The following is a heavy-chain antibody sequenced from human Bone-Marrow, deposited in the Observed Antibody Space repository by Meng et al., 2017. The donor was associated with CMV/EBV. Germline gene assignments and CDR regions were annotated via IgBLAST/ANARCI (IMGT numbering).Heavy chain of an antibody. V-gene: IGHV1-18*01. J-gene: IGHJ6*02. D-gene: IGHD2-2*01. Sequence: ASVKVSCKASGYTFTSYGISWVRQAPGQGLEWMGWISAYNGNTNYAQKFQGRVTITTDESTSTAYMELSSLRSEDTAVYYCSQHTSPWTIVVVPAPYYYYYGMDVWGQGTTVTVSS. CDR2: ISAYNGNT. CDR1: GYTFTSYG. CDR3: SQHTSPWTIVVVPAPYYYYYGMDV.